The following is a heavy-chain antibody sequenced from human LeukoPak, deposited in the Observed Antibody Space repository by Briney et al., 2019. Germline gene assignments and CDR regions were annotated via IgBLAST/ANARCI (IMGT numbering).Heavy chain of an antibody. CDR3: ARPKYYYDSSGYHRPDAFDI. J-gene: IGHJ3*02. CDR2: IYPGDSDT. V-gene: IGHV5-51*01. Sequence: GESLKISCKGSGYSFTSYWIGWVRQMPGKGLEWMGIIYPGDSDTRYSPSFQGQVTISADKSISTAYLPWSSLKASDTAMYYCARPKYYYDSSGYHRPDAFDIWGQGTMVTVSS. D-gene: IGHD3-22*01. CDR1: GYSFTSYW.